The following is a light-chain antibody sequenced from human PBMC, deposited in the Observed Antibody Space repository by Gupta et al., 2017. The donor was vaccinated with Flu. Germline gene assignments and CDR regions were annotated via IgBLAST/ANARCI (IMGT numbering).Light chain of an antibody. CDR1: QNILHSFNNNNY. Sequence: IVTTSLTDSVAAYLGESATITCRTSQNILHSFNNNNYLAWYQRKPGQPPKVLFYWASTREFGVSDRFSASGSGTEFTLTISSLQAEDVAVYYCQQYYSTPYTFGQGTKLEIK. CDR2: WAS. CDR3: QQYYSTPYT. J-gene: IGKJ2*01. V-gene: IGKV4-1*01.